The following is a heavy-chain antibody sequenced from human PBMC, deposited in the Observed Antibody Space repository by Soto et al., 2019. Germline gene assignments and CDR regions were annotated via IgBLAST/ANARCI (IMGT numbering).Heavy chain of an antibody. CDR3: ARVVGHLYFLLQKHNFGLDF. V-gene: IGHV4-30-2*01. Sequence: PSETLSLTCAVSGGSISSDGYSWSWIRQPPGKGLEWIGYIYDSGSTYYNPSLESRVTISVDRSKNQLSLRLSSVPAADTAVYYCARVVGHLYFLLQKHNFGLDFWGQWTSVTVSS. CDR1: GGSISSDGYS. J-gene: IGHJ6*02. CDR2: IYDSGST. D-gene: IGHD3-22*01.